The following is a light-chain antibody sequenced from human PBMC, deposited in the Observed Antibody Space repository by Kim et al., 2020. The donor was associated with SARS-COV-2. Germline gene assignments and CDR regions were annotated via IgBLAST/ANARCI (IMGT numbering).Light chain of an antibody. Sequence: PGQKPDRSCRDSQSVSSSNLAWYQQKPGQAPRHLIHGASSRATDIPDRFSGNGYGTDFTLTIRRLEPEDFAVYYYQQYGGSPRTFGQGTKVDIK. J-gene: IGKJ1*01. V-gene: IGKV3-20*01. CDR1: QSVSSSN. CDR2: GAS. CDR3: QQYGGSPRT.